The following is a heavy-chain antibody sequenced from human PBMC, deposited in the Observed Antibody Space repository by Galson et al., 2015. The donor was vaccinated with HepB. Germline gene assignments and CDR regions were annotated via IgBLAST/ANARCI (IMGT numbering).Heavy chain of an antibody. V-gene: IGHV1-46*01. Sequence: SVKVSCKASGYTFTSYYMHWVRQAPGQGLEWMGIINPSGGSTSYAQKFQGRVTMTRDTSTSTVYMELSSLRSEDTAVYYRARDPGDYAGGDYWGQGTLVTVSS. D-gene: IGHD4-17*01. J-gene: IGHJ4*02. CDR2: INPSGGST. CDR3: ARDPGDYAGGDY. CDR1: GYTFTSYY.